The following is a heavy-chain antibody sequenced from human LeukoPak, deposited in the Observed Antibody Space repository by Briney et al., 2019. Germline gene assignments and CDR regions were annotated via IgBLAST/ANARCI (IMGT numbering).Heavy chain of an antibody. Sequence: GESLKVSCKGSGYSFTSYWIGWVRQMPGKGLEWMGIIYPGDSDTRYSPSFQGQVTISADKSISTAYLQWGSLKASDTAVYYCARHGLIAAAGTDGMDVWGQGTTATVSS. CDR2: IYPGDSDT. V-gene: IGHV5-51*01. J-gene: IGHJ6*02. CDR3: ARHGLIAAAGTDGMDV. D-gene: IGHD6-13*01. CDR1: GYSFTSYW.